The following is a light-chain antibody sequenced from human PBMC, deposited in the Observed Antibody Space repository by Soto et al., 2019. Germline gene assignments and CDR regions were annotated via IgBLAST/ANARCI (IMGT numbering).Light chain of an antibody. CDR1: QSFIHSNGNTY. V-gene: IGKV2-30*02. Sequence: DVVMTQSPLSLPVTLGQPASISCRSTQSFIHSNGNTYLTWFQQRPGQSPRRLIYQVFNRDSGVPDRFSGSGSVADFTLKISRVEAEDVGVYYCMQGSLWPFTFGQGTRLEIK. J-gene: IGKJ2*01. CDR2: QVF. CDR3: MQGSLWPFT.